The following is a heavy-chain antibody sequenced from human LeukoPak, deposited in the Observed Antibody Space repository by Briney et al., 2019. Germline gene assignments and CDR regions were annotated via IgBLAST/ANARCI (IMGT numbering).Heavy chain of an antibody. D-gene: IGHD6-6*01. J-gene: IGHJ4*02. CDR3: VSLGYSSSSVRY. CDR2: ISYDGGNK. V-gene: IGHV3-30*04. Sequence: GGSLRLSCAASGFTFSRSAMHWVRQAPGKGLEWVAIISYDGGNKYYTDSVKGRFTISRDNSKNTLYLQMNSLRAEDTAVYFCVSLGYSSSSVRYWGQGTLVTVSS. CDR1: GFTFSRSA.